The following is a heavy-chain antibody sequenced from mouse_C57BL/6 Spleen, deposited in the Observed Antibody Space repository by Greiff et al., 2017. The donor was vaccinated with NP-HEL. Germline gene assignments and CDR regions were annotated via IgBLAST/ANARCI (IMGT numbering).Heavy chain of an antibody. D-gene: IGHD4-1*01. J-gene: IGHJ3*01. V-gene: IGHV1-82*01. CDR1: GYAFTSSW. Sequence: QVQLQQSGPELVKPGASVKISCKASGYAFTSSWMNWVKQRPGKGLEWIVRIYPGDGDTNYNGKFKGKATLTADKSSSTAYMQLSSLTSEDSAVYFCARTGTWWFAYWGQGTLVTVSA. CDR3: ARTGTWWFAY. CDR2: IYPGDGDT.